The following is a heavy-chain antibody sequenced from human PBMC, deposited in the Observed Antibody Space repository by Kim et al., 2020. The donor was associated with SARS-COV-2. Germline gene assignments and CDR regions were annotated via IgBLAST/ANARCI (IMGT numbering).Heavy chain of an antibody. V-gene: IGHV4-34*01. D-gene: IGHD3-10*01. CDR2: ITHSGRT. CDR1: GGSFRGSY. CDR3: ARRLSNTSGWGSHYCDL. Sequence: SETLSLTCAVYGGSFRGSYWSWIRQPPGKGLEWIGEITHSGRTNYNPSLKSRVTISVDTSKNQFSLKLTSVTAADTAVYYCARRLSNTSGWGSHYCDLWGQGTLVTVSA. J-gene: IGHJ4*02.